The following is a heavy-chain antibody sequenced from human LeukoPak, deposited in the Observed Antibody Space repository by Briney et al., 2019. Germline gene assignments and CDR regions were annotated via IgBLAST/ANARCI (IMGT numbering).Heavy chain of an antibody. Sequence: PSETLSLTCAVSGGSISSGGYSWSWIRQPPGKGLEWIGYIYHSGSAYYNPSLKSRVTKSVDKSKNQFSLNLSSVTAADTAVYYCARGTYGSGPYNWFDPWGQGTLVTVSS. CDR2: IYHSGSA. D-gene: IGHD3-10*01. J-gene: IGHJ5*02. CDR3: ARGTYGSGPYNWFDP. CDR1: GGSISSGGYS. V-gene: IGHV4-30-2*01.